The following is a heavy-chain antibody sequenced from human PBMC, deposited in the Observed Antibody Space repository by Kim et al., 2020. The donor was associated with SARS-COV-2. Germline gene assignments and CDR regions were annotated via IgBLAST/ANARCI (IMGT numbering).Heavy chain of an antibody. D-gene: IGHD3-16*02. CDR2: ISSSGSTI. CDR1: GFTFSSYE. CDR3: ARAPSYVWGTYRLDY. Sequence: GGSLRLSCAASGFTFSSYEMNWVRQAPGKGLEWVSYISSSGSTIYYADSVKGRFTISRDNAKNSLYLQMNSLRAEETAVYYCARAPSYVWGTYRLDYWGHGTLVTVSS. V-gene: IGHV3-48*03. J-gene: IGHJ4*01.